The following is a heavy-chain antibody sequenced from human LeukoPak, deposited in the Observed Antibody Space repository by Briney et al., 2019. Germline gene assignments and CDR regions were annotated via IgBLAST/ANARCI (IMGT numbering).Heavy chain of an antibody. CDR3: AKVTLSRRDGYNYGDY. V-gene: IGHV3-23*01. CDR2: ISGSGGST. CDR1: GFTFSSYA. Sequence: PGGSLRLSCAASGFTFSSYAMSWVRQAPGKGLEWVSAISGSGGSTYYADSVKGRFTISRDNSKNTLYLQMNSLRAEDTAVYYCAKVTLSRRDGYNYGDYWGQGTLATVSS. D-gene: IGHD5-24*01. J-gene: IGHJ4*02.